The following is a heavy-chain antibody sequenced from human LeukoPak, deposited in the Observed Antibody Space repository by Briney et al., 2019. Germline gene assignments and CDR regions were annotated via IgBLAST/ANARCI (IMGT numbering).Heavy chain of an antibody. Sequence: GGSLRLSCAASGFTFSSYAMNWVRQAPGKGLEWVSVISGSGGSTDYADSVKGRFTISRDNSQNTLYLQMNSLRAEDTAVYYCAKSSGRYAAFDYWGQGTLVTVSS. CDR1: GFTFSSYA. V-gene: IGHV3-23*01. CDR3: AKSSGRYAAFDY. J-gene: IGHJ4*02. CDR2: ISGSGGST. D-gene: IGHD6-19*01.